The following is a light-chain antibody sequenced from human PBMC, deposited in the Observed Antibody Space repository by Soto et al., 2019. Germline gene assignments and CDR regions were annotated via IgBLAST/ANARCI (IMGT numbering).Light chain of an antibody. Sequence: QSALTQPPSVSGSPGQSVTISCTGTGSDVGTFNRVSWYQQPPGTAPKLMIYDVNNRPSGVPDRLSGSKSGNTASLTISGLQAEDEADYYCSSYTSSSTYVFGTGTKVTVL. CDR1: GSDVGTFNR. CDR3: SSYTSSSTYV. J-gene: IGLJ1*01. CDR2: DVN. V-gene: IGLV2-18*02.